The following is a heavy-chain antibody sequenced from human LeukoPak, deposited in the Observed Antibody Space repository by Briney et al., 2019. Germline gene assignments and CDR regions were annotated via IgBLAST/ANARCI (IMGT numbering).Heavy chain of an antibody. CDR1: GVTFSSYA. J-gene: IGHJ4*02. CDR2: ISYDGSNK. Sequence: GGSLRLSCAASGVTFSSYAMSWVRQAPGKGLEWVAVISYDGSNKYYADSVKGRFTISRDNSKNTLYLQMNSLRAEDTAVYYCAKGHIIDYWGQGTLVTVSS. CDR3: AKGHIIDY. V-gene: IGHV3-30*18.